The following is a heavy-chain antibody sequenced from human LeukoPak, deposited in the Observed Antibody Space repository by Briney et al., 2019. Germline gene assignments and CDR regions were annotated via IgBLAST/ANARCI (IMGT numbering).Heavy chain of an antibody. Sequence: SGTLSLTCAVSGGSISSGSWWGWIRQPPGKGLEWIGEIHHSGSTNYNPSLKSRVTLSVDKSKNQLSLRLTSVTAADTAVYYCARGGDYRFDYWGQGTLVTVSS. CDR3: ARGGDYRFDY. D-gene: IGHD4-17*01. CDR1: GGSISSGSW. V-gene: IGHV4-4*02. CDR2: IHHSGST. J-gene: IGHJ4*02.